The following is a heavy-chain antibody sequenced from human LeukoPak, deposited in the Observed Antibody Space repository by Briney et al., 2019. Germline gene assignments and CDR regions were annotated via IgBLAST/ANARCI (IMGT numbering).Heavy chain of an antibody. CDR1: GGSISSGGYS. J-gene: IGHJ4*02. CDR2: IYYSGST. V-gene: IGHV4-30-4*07. CDR3: ARGTYYYGSGSYYNPRIFDY. Sequence: SETLSLTCAVSGGSISSGGYSWSWIRRPPGKGLEWIGYIYYSGSTYYNPSLKSRVTISVDTSKNQFSLKLSSVTAADTAVYYCARGTYYYGSGSYYNPRIFDYWGQGTLITVSS. D-gene: IGHD3-10*01.